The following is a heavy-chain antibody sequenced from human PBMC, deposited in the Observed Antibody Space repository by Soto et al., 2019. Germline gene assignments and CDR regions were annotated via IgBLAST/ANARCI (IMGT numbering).Heavy chain of an antibody. CDR3: AKGGGYCSIGSCRTYY. J-gene: IGHJ4*02. CDR2: IAYDGADT. D-gene: IGHD2-15*01. CDR1: GFIFRSYG. V-gene: IGHV3-30*18. Sequence: QVQLVESGGGVVQPGRSLRLSCAASGFIFRSYGMHWVRQAPGKGLEWVAAIAYDGADTYYLDSVKGRFTISRDNSKDTLHLQMNSLRVEDTAVYYCAKGGGYCSIGSCRTYYLGQGTLVTGSS.